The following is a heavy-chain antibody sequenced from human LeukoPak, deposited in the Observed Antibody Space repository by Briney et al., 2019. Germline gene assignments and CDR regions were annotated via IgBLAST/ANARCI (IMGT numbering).Heavy chain of an antibody. J-gene: IGHJ4*02. CDR3: AKKPATIKFPFDI. CDR2: ISTTGGYT. D-gene: IGHD5-24*01. V-gene: IGHV3-23*01. CDR1: GFSFSTYD. Sequence: GGSLRLSCVGSGFSFSTYDMGWVRQTPGKGLEWVSAISTTGGYTEDADSVKGRFTISRDNSQNTLFLQVHSLRAEDTAVYYCAKKPATIKFPFDIWGQGTLVTVSP.